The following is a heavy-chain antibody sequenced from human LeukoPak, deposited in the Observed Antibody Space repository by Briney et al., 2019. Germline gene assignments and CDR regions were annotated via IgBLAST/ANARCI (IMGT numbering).Heavy chain of an antibody. CDR3: ARAGKYSSSPQGY. CDR2: IKQDGSEK. Sequence: GGPRRLSCAASGFTFSSYWMSWVRKAPGKGLEGVANIKQDGSEKYYVDSVKGRFTISRDNAKNSLYLQMNSLRAEDTAVYYCARAGKYSSSPQGYWGQGTLVTVSS. V-gene: IGHV3-7*01. D-gene: IGHD6-6*01. CDR1: GFTFSSYW. J-gene: IGHJ4*02.